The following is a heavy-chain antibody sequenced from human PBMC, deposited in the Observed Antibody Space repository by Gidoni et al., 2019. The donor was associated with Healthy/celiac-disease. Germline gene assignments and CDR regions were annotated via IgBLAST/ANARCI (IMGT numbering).Heavy chain of an antibody. CDR2: IKQDGSEK. CDR3: ARDRQEHIAAAGKTAVSCPDY. D-gene: IGHD6-13*01. J-gene: IGHJ4*02. V-gene: IGHV3-7*01. CDR1: GFTFRRYW. Sequence: EVQLVESGGGLVQPGGSLRLSCAASGFTFRRYWMSWVRQAPGKGLEWVANIKQDGSEKYYVDSVKGRFTISRDNAKNSLYLQMNSLRAEDTAVYYCARDRQEHIAAAGKTAVSCPDYWGQGTLVTVSS.